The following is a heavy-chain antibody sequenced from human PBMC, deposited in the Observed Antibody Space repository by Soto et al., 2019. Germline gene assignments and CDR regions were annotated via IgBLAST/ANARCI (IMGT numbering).Heavy chain of an antibody. CDR2: INPSGDST. D-gene: IGHD4-17*01. CDR1: GYTFTSYY. V-gene: IGHV1-46*01. J-gene: IGHJ3*02. CDR3: ARDTPKGDYGGNSAAFDI. Sequence: ASVKVSCKASGYTFTSYYMHWVRQAPGQGLEWMGIINPSGDSTSYAQKFQGRVTMTRDTSTSTVYMELSSLRSEDTAVYYCARDTPKGDYGGNSAAFDIWGQGTMVTVSS.